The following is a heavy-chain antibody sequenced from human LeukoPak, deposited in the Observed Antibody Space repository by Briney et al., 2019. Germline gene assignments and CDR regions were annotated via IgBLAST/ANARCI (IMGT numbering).Heavy chain of an antibody. D-gene: IGHD5-12*01. CDR3: ARDPRGYSGLYYFDY. V-gene: IGHV3-30*01. CDR1: GFTFSSYA. Sequence: PGGSLRLSCAASGFTFSSYAMHWVRQAPGKGLEWVAVISYDGRNKYYADSVKGRFTISRDNSKNTLYLQMNSLRAEDTAVYYCARDPRGYSGLYYFDYWGQGTLVTVSS. J-gene: IGHJ4*02. CDR2: ISYDGRNK.